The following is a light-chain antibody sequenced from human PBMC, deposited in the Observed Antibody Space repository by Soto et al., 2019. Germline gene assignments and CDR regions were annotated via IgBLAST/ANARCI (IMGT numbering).Light chain of an antibody. CDR3: QQTYCAPPYT. V-gene: IGKV1-39*01. J-gene: IGKJ2*01. CDR1: QTVSDY. Sequence: DIQMTQSPSSLSASVGDRVTITCRASQTVSDYLNWYQQKPGKAPKLLIYAASTLQSGVPSRVRCSGSGTDFTITISSLQPEDFATYYCQQTYCAPPYTFGQGTRLEIK. CDR2: AAS.